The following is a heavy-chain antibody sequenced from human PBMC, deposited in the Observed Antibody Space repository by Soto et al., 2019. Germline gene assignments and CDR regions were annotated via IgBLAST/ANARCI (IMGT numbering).Heavy chain of an antibody. D-gene: IGHD6-13*01. CDR3: ARGDSFTSSWYWFDS. CDR1: GYTFSNYE. Sequence: QVLLVQSGAEVKKPGASVKVSCEASGYTFSNYEINWVRQAPGQGLEWMGWVNTHNGNTGYAQKFQGRVTMTRNTSMSTAYMELSSLRSEDTAVYYCARGDSFTSSWYWFDSWGQGTPVTVSS. CDR2: VNTHNGNT. J-gene: IGHJ5*01. V-gene: IGHV1-8*01.